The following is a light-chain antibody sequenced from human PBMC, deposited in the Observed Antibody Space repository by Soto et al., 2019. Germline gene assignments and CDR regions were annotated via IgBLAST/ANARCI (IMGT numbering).Light chain of an antibody. CDR3: QQCDNWPRT. V-gene: IGKV3-15*01. Sequence: EIVMTQSPATLSVSPGERATLTCRASQSVSRNLAWYQQKPGQAPRLLIYGASTRATGIPARFSGSGSGTDFTLIISSLQSEDFAVYYCQQCDNWPRTFGQGTKVEIK. CDR2: GAS. J-gene: IGKJ1*01. CDR1: QSVSRN.